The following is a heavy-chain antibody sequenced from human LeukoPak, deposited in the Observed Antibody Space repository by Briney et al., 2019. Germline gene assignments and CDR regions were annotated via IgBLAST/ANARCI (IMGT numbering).Heavy chain of an antibody. V-gene: IGHV3-30*04. Sequence: GRSLRLSCAASGFTFSSYAMHWDRQAPGKGLEWVAVISYDGSNKYYADSVKGRFTISRDNSKNTLYQQMNSLRAEDTAVYYCARDYYYDSSGLPDYWGQGTLVTVSS. D-gene: IGHD3-22*01. J-gene: IGHJ4*02. CDR3: ARDYYYDSSGLPDY. CDR2: ISYDGSNK. CDR1: GFTFSSYA.